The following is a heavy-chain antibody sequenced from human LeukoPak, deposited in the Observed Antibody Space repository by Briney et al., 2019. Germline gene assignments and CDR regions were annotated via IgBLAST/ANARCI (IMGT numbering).Heavy chain of an antibody. V-gene: IGHV1-2*02. CDR3: ARGVSIAARPSGVDY. J-gene: IGHJ4*02. Sequence: ASVKVSCKASGYTFTGYYMHWVRQAPGQGLEWMGWINPNSGGTNYAQKFQGRVTMTRDTSISTAYMELSRLRSDDTAVYYCARGVSIAARPSGVDYWGQGTLVTVSS. CDR2: INPNSGGT. D-gene: IGHD6-6*01. CDR1: GYTFTGYY.